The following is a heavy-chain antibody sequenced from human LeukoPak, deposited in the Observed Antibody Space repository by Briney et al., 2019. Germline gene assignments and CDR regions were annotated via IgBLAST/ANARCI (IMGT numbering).Heavy chain of an antibody. D-gene: IGHD3-9*01. J-gene: IGHJ4*02. V-gene: IGHV3-30*02. Sequence: GGSLRLSCAASGFTFSSYGMHWVRQAPGKGLEWVAFIRYDGSNKYYADSVKGRFTISRDNSKNTLYLQMNSLRAEDTAVYYCAKEGVNYDILTGYLVWGQGTLVTVSS. CDR1: GFTFSSYG. CDR2: IRYDGSNK. CDR3: AKEGVNYDILTGYLV.